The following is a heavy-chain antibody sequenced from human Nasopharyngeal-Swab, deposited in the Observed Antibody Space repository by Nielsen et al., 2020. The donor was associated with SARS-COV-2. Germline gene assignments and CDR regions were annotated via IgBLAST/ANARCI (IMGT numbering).Heavy chain of an antibody. Sequence: GSLRLSCTVSGGSVSSGSYYWSWIRQPPGKGLEWIGEINHSGSTNYNPSLKSRVTISVDTSKNQFSLKLTSVTAADTAVYYCAREYCSGGSCYSPVGRKRNWFDPWGQGTLVTVSS. D-gene: IGHD2-15*01. CDR1: GGSVSSGSYY. V-gene: IGHV4-39*07. CDR2: INHSGST. CDR3: AREYCSGGSCYSPVGRKRNWFDP. J-gene: IGHJ5*02.